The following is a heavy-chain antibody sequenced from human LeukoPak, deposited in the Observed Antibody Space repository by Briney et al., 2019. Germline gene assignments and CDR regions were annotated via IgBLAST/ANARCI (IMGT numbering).Heavy chain of an antibody. CDR3: AGDENCGPDF. V-gene: IGHV1-2*02. D-gene: IGHD7-27*01. CDR1: GYTFTGHY. J-gene: IGHJ4*02. CDR2: IEPNRGGT. Sequence: GASVKVSCKASGYTFTGHYLHWIRQAPGQGLEWMGWIEPNRGGTHYAQNFQGRLTISRDTSISTAYMELSRLSSDDTAMYYCAGDENCGPDFWGQGTLVTVSS.